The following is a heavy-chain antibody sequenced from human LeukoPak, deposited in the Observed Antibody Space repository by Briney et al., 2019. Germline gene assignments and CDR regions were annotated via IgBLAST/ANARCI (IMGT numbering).Heavy chain of an antibody. CDR1: GYTFTCHY. J-gene: IGHJ5*02. CDR2: VNPNNGGT. CDR3: ARDAEPLITLNRGVIVNWFDP. D-gene: IGHD3-10*01. V-gene: IGHV1-2*02. Sequence: ASVKVTCKASGYTFTCHYMHWVRQAPGQEPEWRGWVNPNNGGTRYAQKFQGRVTMTRDTSISTAYLELNRLRSDDTAVYYCARDAEPLITLNRGVIVNWFDPWGQGTLVTVSS.